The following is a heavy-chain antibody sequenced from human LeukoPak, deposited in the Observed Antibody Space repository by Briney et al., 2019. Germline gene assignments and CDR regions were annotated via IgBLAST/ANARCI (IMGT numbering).Heavy chain of an antibody. Sequence: GGSLRLSCAASGFTVSSNYMSWVRQAPGKGLQWVSIIYTGGTIYYADSVKGRFTISRDISKNMLYLQMNSLRAEDTAVYYCARVLAGSAFDIWGQGTMVTVSS. CDR3: ARVLAGSAFDI. D-gene: IGHD1-1*01. J-gene: IGHJ3*02. V-gene: IGHV3-53*01. CDR2: IYTGGTI. CDR1: GFTVSSNY.